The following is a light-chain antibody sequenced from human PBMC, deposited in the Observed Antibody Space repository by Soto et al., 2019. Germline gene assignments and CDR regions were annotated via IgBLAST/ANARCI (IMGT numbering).Light chain of an antibody. CDR3: QQYNTWPPIT. CDR1: QSVSSSY. Sequence: EIVLTQSPGTLSLSPGEIATLSCSASQSVSSSYLAWYQQKPGQAPRLLIYGASTRATGIPARFSGSGSGTEFTLTISSLQSEDFAVYYCQQYNTWPPITFGQGTRLEIK. J-gene: IGKJ5*01. V-gene: IGKV3-15*01. CDR2: GAS.